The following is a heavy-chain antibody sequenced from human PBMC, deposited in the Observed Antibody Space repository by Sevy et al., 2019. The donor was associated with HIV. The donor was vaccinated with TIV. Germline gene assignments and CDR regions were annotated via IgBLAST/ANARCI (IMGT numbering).Heavy chain of an antibody. D-gene: IGHD3-22*01. J-gene: IGHJ4*02. V-gene: IGHV4-39*01. CDR1: GGSISSSSYY. CDR2: IYYSGST. Sequence: SETLSLTCTVSGGSISSSSYYWGWIRQPPGKGLEWIGSIYYSGSTYYNPSLKSRVTISVDTSKNQFSLKLSSVTAADTAVYYCARWYYYDSSGSGGFDYWGQGTLVTVSS. CDR3: ARWYYYDSSGSGGFDY.